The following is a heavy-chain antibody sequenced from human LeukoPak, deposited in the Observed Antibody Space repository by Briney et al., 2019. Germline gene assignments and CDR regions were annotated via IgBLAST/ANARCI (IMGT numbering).Heavy chain of an antibody. CDR3: ARDGEGYGFDY. D-gene: IGHD5-12*01. Sequence: GGSLRLSCAASGFTFSSYGMHWVRQVPGKGLEWVAVIWYDGSNKYYADSVKGRFTISRDNSKNTLYLQMNSLRAEDTAVYYCARDGEGYGFDYWGQGTLVTVSS. J-gene: IGHJ4*02. CDR2: IWYDGSNK. V-gene: IGHV3-33*01. CDR1: GFTFSSYG.